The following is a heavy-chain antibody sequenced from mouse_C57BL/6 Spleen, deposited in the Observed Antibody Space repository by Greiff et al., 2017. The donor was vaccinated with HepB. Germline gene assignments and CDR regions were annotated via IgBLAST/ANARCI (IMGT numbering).Heavy chain of an antibody. CDR1: GFSLTSYG. J-gene: IGHJ1*03. Sequence: QVQLQQSGPGLVQPSQSLSITCTVSGFSLTSYGVHWVRQSPGKGLEWLGVIWCGGSTDYNAAFISRLSISKDNSKSQVFFKMNSLQADDTAIYFCARTSLYYGSIRYFDVWGTGTTVTVSS. CDR2: IWCGGST. CDR3: ARTSLYYGSIRYFDV. D-gene: IGHD1-1*01. V-gene: IGHV2-2*01.